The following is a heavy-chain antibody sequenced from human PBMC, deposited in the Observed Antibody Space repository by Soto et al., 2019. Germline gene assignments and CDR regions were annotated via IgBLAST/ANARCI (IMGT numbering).Heavy chain of an antibody. CDR3: ARHGFYGDYSSNYSDP. J-gene: IGHJ5*02. CDR2: IYPSDSTT. D-gene: IGHD4-17*01. CDR1: GYSFTNYW. V-gene: IGHV5-51*01. Sequence: PGESLKISCKGSGYSFTNYWIAWVRQMPGKGLEYMGTIYPSDSTTRYSPSFQGQVTISADKSISTAYLQWNSLKASDTAMYYCARHGFYGDYSSNYSDPRGKGTLVTVSS.